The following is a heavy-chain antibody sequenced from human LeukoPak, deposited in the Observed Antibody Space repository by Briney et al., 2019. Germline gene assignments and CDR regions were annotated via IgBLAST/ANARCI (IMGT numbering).Heavy chain of an antibody. J-gene: IGHJ5*02. CDR3: ARDPSYCSSTSCRVRFDP. D-gene: IGHD2-2*01. CDR2: ISSSGSTI. CDR1: GFTFSDYY. Sequence: GGSLRLSCAASGFTFSDYYMSWIRQAPGKGLEWGSYISSSGSTIYYADSVKGRFTISRDNAKNSLYLQMNSLRAEDTAVYYCARDPSYCSSTSCRVRFDPWGQGTLVTVSS. V-gene: IGHV3-11*01.